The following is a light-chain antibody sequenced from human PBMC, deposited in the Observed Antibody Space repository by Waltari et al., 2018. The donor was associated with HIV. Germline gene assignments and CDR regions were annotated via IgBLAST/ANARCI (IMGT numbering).Light chain of an antibody. CDR3: QQYNNWPPLFT. J-gene: IGKJ3*01. Sequence: EIVMKNNQAPLPASPGERATLPFRASQSVSSNSAWYQQKPGQAPRLLIYGASTRATGIPARFSGSGSGTEFTLTISSLQSEDFAVYYCQQYNNWPPLFTFVPGTKVDIK. V-gene: IGKV3-15*01. CDR2: GAS. CDR1: QSVSSN.